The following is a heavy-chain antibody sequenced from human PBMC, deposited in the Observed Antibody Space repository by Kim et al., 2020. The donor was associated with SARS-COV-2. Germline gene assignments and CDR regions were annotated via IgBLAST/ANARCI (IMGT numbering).Heavy chain of an antibody. D-gene: IGHD3-3*01. J-gene: IGHJ5*02. V-gene: IGHV3-7*03. CDR1: EFTFSSYW. CDR3: ATDLIWGGP. Sequence: GGSMRLSCAASEFTFSSYWMVWVRQAPGKGLEWVASIKGDGSRKQYVDSVKGRFTVFRDNAENSLYMEMNSLRVEDTAVYYCATDLIWGGPWGQGTAVTVSS. CDR2: IKGDGSRK.